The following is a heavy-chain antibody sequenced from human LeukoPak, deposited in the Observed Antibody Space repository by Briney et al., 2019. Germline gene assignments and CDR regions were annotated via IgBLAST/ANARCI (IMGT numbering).Heavy chain of an antibody. CDR2: MNPNSGNT. Sequence: ASVTVSCKASGYTFTIYDINWVRQATGQGLEWMGWMNPNSGNTGYAQKFQGRVTMTRNTSISTAYMELSSLRSEDTAEYYCARGTYYDFWSGSRSYGMDVWGQGTTVIVSS. D-gene: IGHD3-3*01. CDR3: ARGTYYDFWSGSRSYGMDV. CDR1: GYTFTIYD. J-gene: IGHJ6*02. V-gene: IGHV1-8*01.